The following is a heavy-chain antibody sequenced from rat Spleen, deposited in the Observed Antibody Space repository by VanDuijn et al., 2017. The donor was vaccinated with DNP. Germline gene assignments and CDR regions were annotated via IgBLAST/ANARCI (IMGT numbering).Heavy chain of an antibody. V-gene: IGHV5-17*01. D-gene: IGHD1-4*01. J-gene: IGHJ2*01. CDR3: AGRPPPTRGPFDY. CDR1: GFTFSDYG. Sequence: EVHLVESGGGLVQPGRSLKLSCAASGFTFSDYGMAWVRQAPKKGLEWVATIIYDGSRTYYRDSVKGRFTISRDNTKDTLYLQMDSLRSDDTATYYCAGRPPPTRGPFDYWGQGIMVTVSS. CDR2: IIYDGSRT.